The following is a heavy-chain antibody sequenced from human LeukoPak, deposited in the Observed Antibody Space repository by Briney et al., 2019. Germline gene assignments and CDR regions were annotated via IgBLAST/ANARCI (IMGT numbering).Heavy chain of an antibody. D-gene: IGHD3-10*01. CDR3: ARGGVDYYGSGKNYGMDV. Sequence: PGRSLRLSCAASGFTFSSYAMHWVRQAPGKGLEWVAVISYDGSNKYYADSVKGRFTISRDNSKNTLYLQMNSLRAEDTAVYYCARGGVDYYGSGKNYGMDVWGKGTTVTVSS. V-gene: IGHV3-30-3*01. CDR2: ISYDGSNK. J-gene: IGHJ6*04. CDR1: GFTFSSYA.